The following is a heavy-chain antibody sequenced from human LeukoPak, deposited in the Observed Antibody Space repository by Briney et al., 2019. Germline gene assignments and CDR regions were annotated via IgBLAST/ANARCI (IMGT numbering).Heavy chain of an antibody. Sequence: GGSLRLSCTASGFTFSNFAMHWVRQAPGKGLEWVAAIWFDGSNKFYSDSVKGRFTISRDNSKNTLDLQMNSLRAEDTAVYYCAKDRQYSGYDCSTDYWGQGTLVTVSS. V-gene: IGHV3-33*06. CDR1: GFTFSNFA. CDR3: AKDRQYSGYDCSTDY. CDR2: IWFDGSNK. J-gene: IGHJ4*02. D-gene: IGHD5-12*01.